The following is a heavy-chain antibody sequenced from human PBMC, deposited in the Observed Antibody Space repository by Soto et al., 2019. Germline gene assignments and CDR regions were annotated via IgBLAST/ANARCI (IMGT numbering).Heavy chain of an antibody. Sequence: PGGTRRLSCAPSGFLFRSSWLTLDRRAPGKGLEWVANINQDGSEKYYVDAVRGRFIISRDNAEKSLYLQMNSLRAEDTALYYCARDGVAAGLYLDNWGQGTLVTVSS. CDR1: GFLFRSSW. D-gene: IGHD2-15*01. CDR3: ARDGVAAGLYLDN. J-gene: IGHJ4*02. CDR2: INQDGSEK. V-gene: IGHV3-7*01.